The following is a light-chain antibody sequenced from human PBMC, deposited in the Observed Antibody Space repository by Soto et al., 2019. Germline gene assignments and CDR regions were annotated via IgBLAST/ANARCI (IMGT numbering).Light chain of an antibody. CDR3: HQFGSSPPAFT. CDR1: QSVSTRY. V-gene: IGKV3-20*01. J-gene: IGKJ2*01. Sequence: ESMLTQSPGTLSLSPGERATLSCRASQSVSTRYLAWYQQKPVQAPRILIYGASIRATGIPDRFSGSGPRTDVTLTISRLEPEDFAVYYCHQFGSSPPAFTFGPGTKLEI. CDR2: GAS.